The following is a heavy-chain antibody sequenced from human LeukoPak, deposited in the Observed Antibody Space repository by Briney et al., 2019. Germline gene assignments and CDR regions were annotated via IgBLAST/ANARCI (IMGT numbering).Heavy chain of an antibody. CDR3: ARDPLPATVTTWISPSSSAFDI. V-gene: IGHV1-2*02. Sequence: GGSLRLSCAASGFTFSSYAMHWVRQAPGQGLEWMGWINPNSGGTNYAQKFQGRVTMTRDTSISTAYMELSRLRSDDTAVYYCARDPLPATVTTWISPSSSAFDIWGQGTMVTVSS. CDR2: INPNSGGT. CDR1: GFTFSSYA. J-gene: IGHJ3*02. D-gene: IGHD4-17*01.